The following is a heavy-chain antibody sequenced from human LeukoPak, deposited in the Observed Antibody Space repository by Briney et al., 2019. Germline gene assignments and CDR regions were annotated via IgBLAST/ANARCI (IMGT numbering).Heavy chain of an antibody. V-gene: IGHV4-38-2*02. Sequence: SETLSLTCTVSGYSISSGYYWGWIRQPPGKGLEWIGSIYHSGSTYNNPSLKSRVTISVDTSKNQFSLKLSSVTAADTAVYYCAREGDSSGYYPFDYWGQGTLVTVSS. CDR2: IYHSGST. CDR1: GYSISSGYY. CDR3: AREGDSSGYYPFDY. D-gene: IGHD3-22*01. J-gene: IGHJ4*02.